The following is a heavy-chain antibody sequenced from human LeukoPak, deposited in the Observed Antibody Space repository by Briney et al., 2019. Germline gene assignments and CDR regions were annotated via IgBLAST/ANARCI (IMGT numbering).Heavy chain of an antibody. Sequence: SETLSLACTDSGGSISSYYWSWIGQPPGKGLERIGYIYYSGSTNYNPSLKSRVTISVDTSKNQFSLKLSSVTAADTAVYYCARDLLAAGGNYFDYSGQGTLVTVSS. J-gene: IGHJ4*02. V-gene: IGHV4-59*01. CDR3: ARDLLAAGGNYFDY. CDR2: IYYSGST. D-gene: IGHD6-13*01. CDR1: GGSISSYY.